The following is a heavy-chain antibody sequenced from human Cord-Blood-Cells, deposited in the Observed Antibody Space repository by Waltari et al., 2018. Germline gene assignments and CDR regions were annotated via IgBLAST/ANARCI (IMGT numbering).Heavy chain of an antibody. Sequence: QITLKESGPTLVKPTQTLTLTCTFSGFSLSTRGVGVGWIRQPPGKALEWLALIYWDDDKRYSQSLKSRRTSTKDPSKNQVVLTMTNMDPVDTATYYGAHSGLGMDYYYYYGMDVWGQGTTVTVSS. CDR2: IYWDDDK. CDR3: AHSGLGMDYYYYYGMDV. J-gene: IGHJ6*02. V-gene: IGHV2-5*02. D-gene: IGHD7-27*01. CDR1: GFSLSTRGVG.